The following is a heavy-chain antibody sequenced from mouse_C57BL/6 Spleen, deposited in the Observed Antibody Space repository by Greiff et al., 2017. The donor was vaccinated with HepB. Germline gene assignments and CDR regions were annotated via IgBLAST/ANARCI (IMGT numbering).Heavy chain of an antibody. D-gene: IGHD2-5*01. Sequence: QVQLQQPGAELVRPGTSVKLSCKASGYTFTSYWMHWVKQRPGQGLEWIGVIDPSDSYTNYNQKFKGKATLTVDTSSSTAYMQLSSLTSEDSAVYYCARAYYSNYAAMDYWGQGTSVTVSS. CDR3: ARAYYSNYAAMDY. J-gene: IGHJ4*01. V-gene: IGHV1-59*01. CDR1: GYTFTSYW. CDR2: IDPSDSYT.